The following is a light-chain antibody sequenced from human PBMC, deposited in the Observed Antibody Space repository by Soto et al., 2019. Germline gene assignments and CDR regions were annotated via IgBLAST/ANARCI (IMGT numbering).Light chain of an antibody. CDR1: SSDVGGYNY. CDR3: SSYTNSDTYVV. V-gene: IGLV2-14*01. Sequence: QSVLTQPASVSGSPGQSITISCTGTSSDVGGYNYVSWYQHHPGKAPKLMIYEVSDRPSGVSNRFSGSKSDNTASLTISGLQAEDEADYYCSSYTNSDTYVVFGGGTKLTVL. J-gene: IGLJ2*01. CDR2: EVS.